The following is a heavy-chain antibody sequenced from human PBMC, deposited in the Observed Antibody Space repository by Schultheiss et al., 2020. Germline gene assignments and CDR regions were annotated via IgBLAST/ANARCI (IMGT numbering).Heavy chain of an antibody. CDR3: ARVREGSNWYGGYFGLDV. CDR1: GFTFSSYS. CDR2: ISSSSSYI. V-gene: IGHV3-21*01. D-gene: IGHD6-13*01. J-gene: IGHJ6*04. Sequence: GGSLRLSCSASGFTFSSYSMNWVRQAPGKGLEWVSSISSSSSYIYYADSVKGRFTISRDDFKNTLYLQMGSLRAEDMAVYYCARVREGSNWYGGYFGLDVWGKGTTVTVSS.